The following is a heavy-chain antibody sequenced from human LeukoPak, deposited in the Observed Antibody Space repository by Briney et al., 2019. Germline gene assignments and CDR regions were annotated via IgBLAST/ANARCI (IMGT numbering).Heavy chain of an antibody. CDR2: IYYSGST. CDR3: ARSARSIAALSSYYYYYMDV. V-gene: IGHV4-59*11. CDR1: GGPISSHY. D-gene: IGHD6-6*01. Sequence: SETLSLTCTVSGGPISSHYWSWIRQPPGKGLEWIGYIYYSGSTNYNPSLKSRVTISVDTSKNQFSLKLSSVTAADTAVYYCARSARSIAALSSYYYYYMDVWGKGTTVTVSS. J-gene: IGHJ6*03.